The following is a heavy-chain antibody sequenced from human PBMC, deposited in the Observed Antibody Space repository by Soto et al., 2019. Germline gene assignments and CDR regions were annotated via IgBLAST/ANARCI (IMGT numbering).Heavy chain of an antibody. CDR2: ISTYNGNT. CDR3: VRGMGYYHEFDY. CDR1: GYTFTSYG. V-gene: IGHV1-18*01. D-gene: IGHD3-3*01. J-gene: IGHJ4*02. Sequence: QVQLVQSGDEVKKPGASLKVSCKASGYTFTSYGISWVRQAPGQGLEWMGWISTYNGNTDFAQKLQDRVTMTTDTSTSTAFMELRSLRSDDTAVYYCVRGMGYYHEFDYWGQGTPVTVSS.